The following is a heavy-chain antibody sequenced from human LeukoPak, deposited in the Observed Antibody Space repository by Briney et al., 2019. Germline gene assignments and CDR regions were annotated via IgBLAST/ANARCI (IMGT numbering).Heavy chain of an antibody. J-gene: IGHJ3*02. V-gene: IGHV4-59*01. CDR2: IYYSGST. D-gene: IGHD5-18*01. CDR1: GGSISSYY. Sequence: PSETLSLTCTVSGGSISSYYWSWIRQPPGKGLEWIGYIYYSGSTNYNPSLKSRVTISVDTSKNQFSLKLSSATAADTAVYYCARGGWIHDAFDIWGQGTMVTVSS. CDR3: ARGGWIHDAFDI.